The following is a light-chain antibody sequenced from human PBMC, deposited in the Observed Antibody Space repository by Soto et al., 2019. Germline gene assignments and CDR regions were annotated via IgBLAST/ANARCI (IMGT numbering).Light chain of an antibody. J-gene: IGKJ4*01. CDR1: QSVSIN. Sequence: EIVMTQPPATLSVSPGERATLSCRASQSVSINLAWYQQKPGQAPRLLIYGASTRATGIPARFSGSGSGTEFTLTISSLQSEDFAVYYCQQYNNWPLTFGGGTKVDIK. CDR2: GAS. CDR3: QQYNNWPLT. V-gene: IGKV3-15*01.